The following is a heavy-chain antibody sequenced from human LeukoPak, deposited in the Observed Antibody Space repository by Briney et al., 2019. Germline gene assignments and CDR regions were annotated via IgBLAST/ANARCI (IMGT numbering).Heavy chain of an antibody. D-gene: IGHD3-22*01. V-gene: IGHV3-64D*09. CDR2: ITSNGDTT. J-gene: IGHJ4*02. CDR3: VKDDSYYYDSSGRDS. CDR1: GFTFSSYA. Sequence: SGGSLRLSCVVSGFTFSSYAMSWARQAPGKGLEYVSAITSNGDTTYYADSVKGRVTISRDNSKNTLYLQMSSLRAEDTAVYYCVKDDSYYYDSSGRDSWGQGTLVTVSS.